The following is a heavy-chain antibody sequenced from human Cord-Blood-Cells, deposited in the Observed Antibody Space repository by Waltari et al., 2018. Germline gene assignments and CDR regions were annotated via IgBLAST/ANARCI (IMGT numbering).Heavy chain of an antibody. J-gene: IGHJ2*01. V-gene: IGHV1-69*09. CDR3: AGLTGPDWYFDL. CDR1: GGTFSSYA. Sequence: QVQLVQSGAEVKKPGSSVKVSCKASGGTFSSYAISWVRQAPGQGLEWRGRIIPILGIANYAQKFQGRVTITADKSTSTAYMELSSLRSEDTAVYYCAGLTGPDWYFDLWGRGTLVTVSS. D-gene: IGHD7-27*01. CDR2: IIPILGIA.